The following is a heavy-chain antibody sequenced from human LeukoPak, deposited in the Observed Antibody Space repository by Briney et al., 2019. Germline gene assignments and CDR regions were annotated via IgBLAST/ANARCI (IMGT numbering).Heavy chain of an antibody. CDR1: GFTFSSYW. V-gene: IGHV3-7*01. J-gene: IGHJ4*02. D-gene: IGHD3-9*01. CDR3: ARVMGLRYAANDY. CDR2: IKQDGSEK. Sequence: GGSLRLSCAASGFTFSSYWMSWVRQAPGKGLEWVANIKQDGSEKYYVDSVKGRFTISRDNAKNSLYLQMNSLRAEDTAVYYCARVMGLRYAANDYWGQGTLVTVSP.